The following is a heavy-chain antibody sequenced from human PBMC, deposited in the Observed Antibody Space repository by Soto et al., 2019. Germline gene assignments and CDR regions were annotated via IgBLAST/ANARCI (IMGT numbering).Heavy chain of an antibody. CDR3: ARGEVVALGY. V-gene: IGHV4-30-2*01. D-gene: IGHD2-15*01. Sequence: SETLSLTCAVSGGSISSGGYSWSWIRQPPGKGLEWIGYIYHSGSTYYNPSPKSRVTILVDRSKKQFSLKLSSVTAADTAVYYCARGEVVALGYWGQGTLVTVSS. J-gene: IGHJ4*02. CDR1: GGSISSGGYS. CDR2: IYHSGST.